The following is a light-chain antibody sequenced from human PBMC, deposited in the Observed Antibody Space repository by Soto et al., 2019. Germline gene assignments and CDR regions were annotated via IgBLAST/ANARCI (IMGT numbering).Light chain of an antibody. Sequence: LTQPHSVSESPGKTVTISCTRSSGGIASNYVQWYQQRPGSAPTTVIYEDNQRPSGVPDRFSGSIDSSSNSASLTISGLKTEDEADYYCQSYDSSNVVFGGGTKLTVL. CDR1: SGGIASNY. CDR3: QSYDSSNVV. J-gene: IGLJ2*01. V-gene: IGLV6-57*04. CDR2: EDN.